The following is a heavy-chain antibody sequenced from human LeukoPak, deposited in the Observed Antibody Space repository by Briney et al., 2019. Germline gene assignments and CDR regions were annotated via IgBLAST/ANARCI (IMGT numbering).Heavy chain of an antibody. D-gene: IGHD6-19*01. V-gene: IGHV3-23*01. Sequence: GGSLRLSCAASGFTFSSYAMSWVRQAPGKGLEWVSAISGSGGSTYYADSVKGRFTISRDNSKNTLYVQMNSLRVEDTAVYYCAKDRIAVAGTNFDYWGQGTLVTVSS. J-gene: IGHJ4*02. CDR2: ISGSGGST. CDR1: GFTFSSYA. CDR3: AKDRIAVAGTNFDY.